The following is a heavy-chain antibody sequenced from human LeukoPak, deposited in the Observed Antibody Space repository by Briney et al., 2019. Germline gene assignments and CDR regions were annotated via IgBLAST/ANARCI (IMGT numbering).Heavy chain of an antibody. V-gene: IGHV4-61*02. CDR2: IYPSGST. J-gene: IGHJ6*03. D-gene: IGHD3-10*01. Sequence: PSETLSLTCTVSGGSISSGSYYWSWIRQPAGKGLEWIGRIYPSGSTNYNPSLKSRVTMSVDTSKNQFSLKLSSVTAADTAVFYCARHKMVRGIGYYYYMDVWGKGTTVTISS. CDR3: ARHKMVRGIGYYYYMDV. CDR1: GGSISSGSYY.